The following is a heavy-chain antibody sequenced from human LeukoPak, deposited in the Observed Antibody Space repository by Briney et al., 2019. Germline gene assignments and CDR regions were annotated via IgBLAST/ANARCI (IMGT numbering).Heavy chain of an antibody. Sequence: KFLGRVTITRDTSASTAYMELSSLRSEDTAVYYCARDERAVAGSDFWGQGILVTVSS. D-gene: IGHD6-19*01. CDR3: ARDERAVAGSDF. J-gene: IGHJ4*02. V-gene: IGHV1-3*01.